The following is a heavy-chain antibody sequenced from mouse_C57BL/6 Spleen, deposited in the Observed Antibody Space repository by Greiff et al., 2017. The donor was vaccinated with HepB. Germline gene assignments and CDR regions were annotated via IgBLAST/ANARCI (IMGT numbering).Heavy chain of an antibody. J-gene: IGHJ4*01. CDR3: TRGAGIYDGYYGAMDY. D-gene: IGHD2-3*01. V-gene: IGHV5-9-1*02. CDR1: GFTFSSYA. Sequence: EVQGVESGEGLVKPGGSLKLSCAASGFTFSSYAMSWVRQTPEKRLEWVAYISSGGDYIYYADTVKGRFTISRDNARNTLYLQMSSLKSEDTAMYYWTRGAGIYDGYYGAMDYWGQGTSVTVSS. CDR2: ISSGGDYI.